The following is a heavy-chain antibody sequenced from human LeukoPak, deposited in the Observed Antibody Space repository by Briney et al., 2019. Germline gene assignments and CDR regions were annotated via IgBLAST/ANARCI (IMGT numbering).Heavy chain of an antibody. CDR1: GGSMSSENEY. V-gene: IGHV4-39*07. D-gene: IGHD4-23*01. Sequence: PSETLSLTCSVSGGSMSSENEYWGWIRQTPGKGLEWIGSVYNTGSTDYNPSLKSRVTISVDTSKNQFSLKLSSVTAPNTAWYXXXXXXXXXXVVRCAPYYFDYWGQGTLVTVSS. CDR2: VYNTGST. CDR3: XXXXXXXXVVRCAPYYFDY. J-gene: IGHJ4*02.